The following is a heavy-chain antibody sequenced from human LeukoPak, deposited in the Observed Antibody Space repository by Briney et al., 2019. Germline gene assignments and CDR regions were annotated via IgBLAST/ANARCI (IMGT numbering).Heavy chain of an antibody. D-gene: IGHD5-18*01. Sequence: SETLSLTCTVSGGSISSSSTDYYWGWVRQPPGKGLEWIGSISYGGSTYYNPSLKSRVTISADTSNNQFSLKLTSVTAADTAVYYCARHRHSHHYDYWGQGTLVTVSS. CDR2: ISYGGST. J-gene: IGHJ4*02. CDR1: GGSISSSSTDYY. CDR3: ARHRHSHHYDY. V-gene: IGHV4-39*01.